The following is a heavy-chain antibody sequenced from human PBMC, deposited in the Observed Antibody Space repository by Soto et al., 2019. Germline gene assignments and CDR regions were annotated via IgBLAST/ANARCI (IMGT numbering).Heavy chain of an antibody. D-gene: IGHD1-7*01. CDR3: AKDWELHNDH. V-gene: IGHV3-23*01. J-gene: IGHJ4*02. CDR1: GFTFSSYA. CDR2: ISGSGGST. Sequence: PGGSLRLSCAASGFTFSSYAMSWVRQAPGKGLEWVSAISGSGGSTYYADSVKGRFTISRDNSKHTLYLQMNSLRADDTAVYYCAKDWELHNDHWGQGTLVTVSS.